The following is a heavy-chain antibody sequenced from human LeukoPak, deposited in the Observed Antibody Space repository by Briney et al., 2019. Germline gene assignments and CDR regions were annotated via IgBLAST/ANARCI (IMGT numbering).Heavy chain of an antibody. CDR1: GYTFTGYY. CDR3: ARWDGYSSSPDY. D-gene: IGHD6-13*01. Sequence: GASVKVSCKASGYTFTGYYMHWLRQAPGQGLEWMGWISPSSGDTDYAQKFQGRVTMTRDTSIRTIYMEVTRLRSDDAAVYYCARWDGYSSSPDYWGQGTLVTVSS. CDR2: ISPSSGDT. J-gene: IGHJ4*02. V-gene: IGHV1-2*02.